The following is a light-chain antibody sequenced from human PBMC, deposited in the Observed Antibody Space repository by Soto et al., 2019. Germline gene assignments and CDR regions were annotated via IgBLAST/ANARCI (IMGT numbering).Light chain of an antibody. J-gene: IGLJ1*01. CDR3: SSYTSSSIDYV. CDR2: EVS. Sequence: QSALTQPASVSGSPGQSITSSCTGTNSDVGGYNYVSWYQQHPGKAPKLMIYEVSNRPSGVSNRFSGSKSGNTASLTISGFQAEDEADYYCSSYTSSSIDYVFGTATKLTVL. V-gene: IGLV2-14*01. CDR1: NSDVGGYNY.